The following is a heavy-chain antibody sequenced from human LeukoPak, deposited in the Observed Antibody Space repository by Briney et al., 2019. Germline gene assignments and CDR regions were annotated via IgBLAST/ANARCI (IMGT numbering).Heavy chain of an antibody. V-gene: IGHV3-23*01. CDR2: ISSGGRT. Sequence: TSGSLRRSCVASGFTCSSYARSWVGQAPGQGLEWVSGISSGGRTNYAGSEKGRFTNYRDNPKNTLYLQTNSQRAEDTALYYCAKAMGSSSQLSDYWGQGTLVTVSS. D-gene: IGHD6-6*01. CDR3: AKAMGSSSQLSDY. J-gene: IGHJ4*02. CDR1: GFTCSSYA.